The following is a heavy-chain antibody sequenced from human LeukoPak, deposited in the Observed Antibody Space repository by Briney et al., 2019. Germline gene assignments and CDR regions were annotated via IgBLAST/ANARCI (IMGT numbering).Heavy chain of an antibody. CDR2: IYYSGST. D-gene: IGHD3-22*01. CDR1: GGSISSSSYY. J-gene: IGHJ3*02. CDR3: ARITYYYDSSGYAFDI. Sequence: SETLSLTCTVSGGSISSSSYYWGWIRQPPGKGLAWIGSIYYSGSTYYNPSLKSRVTISVDTSKNQFSLKLSSVTAADTAVYYCARITYYYDSSGYAFDIWGQGTMVTVSS. V-gene: IGHV4-39*01.